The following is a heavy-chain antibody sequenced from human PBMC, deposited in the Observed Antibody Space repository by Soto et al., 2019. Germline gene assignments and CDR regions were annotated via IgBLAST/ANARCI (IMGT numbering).Heavy chain of an antibody. D-gene: IGHD3-3*01. CDR1: GYTFTGYY. V-gene: IGHV1-2*02. J-gene: IGHJ2*01. CDR3: ARDHYDFWSGYFWYFDL. CDR2: INPNSGGT. Sequence: ASVKVSCKASGYTFTGYYMHWVRQAPGQGLEWMGWINPNSGGTNYAQKFQGRVTMTRDTSISTAYMELSRLRSDDTAVYYCARDHYDFWSGYFWYFDLWGRGILVTVSS.